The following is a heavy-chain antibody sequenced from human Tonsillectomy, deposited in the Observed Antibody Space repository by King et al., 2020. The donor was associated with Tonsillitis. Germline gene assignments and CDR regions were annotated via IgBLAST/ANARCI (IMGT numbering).Heavy chain of an antibody. D-gene: IGHD1-1*01. J-gene: IGHJ4*02. CDR1: GGSVISSSHY. V-gene: IGHV4-39*01. CDR2: MYYSGTT. CDR3: VRQTGTTGWFDY. Sequence: QLQESGPGLVKPSETLSLTCTVSGGSVISSSHYWGWIRQPPGKGLEWIGNMYYSGTTSYNPSLKSRVTISVDTSKNQFSLKLSSVTAADTAVYYCVRQTGTTGWFDYWGQGTLVTVSS.